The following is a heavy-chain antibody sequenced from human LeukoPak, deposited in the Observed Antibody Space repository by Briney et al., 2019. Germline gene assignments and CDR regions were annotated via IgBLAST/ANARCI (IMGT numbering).Heavy chain of an antibody. D-gene: IGHD2-2*01. CDR3: ARDRIVVVPAAIPIYYYYMDV. V-gene: IGHV4-39*07. J-gene: IGHJ6*03. Sequence: SETLSLTCTVSGGSISSSSYYWGWIRQPPGKGLEWIGSIYYSGSTYYNPSLKSRVTMSVDTSKNQFSLKLSSVTAADTAVYYCARDRIVVVPAAIPIYYYYMDVWGKGTTVTVSS. CDR1: GGSISSSSYY. CDR2: IYYSGST.